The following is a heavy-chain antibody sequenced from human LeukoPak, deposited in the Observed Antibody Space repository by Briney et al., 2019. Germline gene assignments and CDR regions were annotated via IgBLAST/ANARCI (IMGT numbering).Heavy chain of an antibody. CDR3: ARTTNAHSYYYYYMDV. CDR1: GVSINKYY. J-gene: IGHJ6*03. CDR2: IYYSGST. D-gene: IGHD1-1*01. V-gene: IGHV4-59*01. Sequence: SETLSLTCTVSGVSINKYYWSWIRQPPGKGLEWIGDIYYSGSTYYNPSLKSRVTISVDTSKNQFSLKLSSVTAADMAVYYCARTTNAHSYYYYYMDVWGKGTTVTVSS.